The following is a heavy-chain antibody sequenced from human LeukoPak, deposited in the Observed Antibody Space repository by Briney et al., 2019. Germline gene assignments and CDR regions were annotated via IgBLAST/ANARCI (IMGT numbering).Heavy chain of an antibody. J-gene: IGHJ6*02. CDR1: GGSVSSYY. CDR3: GTALGYCSGGSCRPYYYYGMDV. Sequence: SETLSLTCTVSGGSVSSYYWSWIRQPPGQGLEWIGYIYYSGSTNYNPSLKSRVTISVDTSKNQFSLKLSSVTAADTAVYYCGTALGYCSGGSCRPYYYYGMDVWGQGTTVTVSS. V-gene: IGHV4-59*02. D-gene: IGHD2-15*01. CDR2: IYYSGST.